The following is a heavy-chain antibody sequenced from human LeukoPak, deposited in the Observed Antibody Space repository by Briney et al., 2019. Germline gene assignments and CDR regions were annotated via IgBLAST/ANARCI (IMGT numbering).Heavy chain of an antibody. CDR2: ISGGGGST. D-gene: IGHD3-10*01. CDR3: AKGIDSRSYLDY. J-gene: IGHJ4*02. V-gene: IGHV3-23*01. CDR1: GFTFSDYV. Sequence: PGGSLRLSCAASGFTFSDYVMNWVRQAPGKGLEWVSTISGGGGSTNYAGSVKGRFTISRDNSKNTLHLQMNSLRAEDTAVYYCAKGIDSRSYLDYWGQGTLVTVSS.